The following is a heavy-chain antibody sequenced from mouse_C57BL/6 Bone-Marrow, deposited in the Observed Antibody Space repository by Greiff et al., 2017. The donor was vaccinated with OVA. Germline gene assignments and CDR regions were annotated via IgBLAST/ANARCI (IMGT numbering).Heavy chain of an antibody. V-gene: IGHV14-4*01. D-gene: IGHD2-12*01. CDR1: GFTIKDDY. CDR3: TTFYCYDVY. CDR2: IDPENGDT. Sequence: EVKLVESGAELVRPGASVKLSCTASGFTIKDDYMHWVKQRPEQGLEWIGWIDPENGDTEYASKFQGKATITADTSSNTAYLQLSSLTSEDTAGYYCTTFYCYDVYWGRGTTLTVSS. J-gene: IGHJ2*01.